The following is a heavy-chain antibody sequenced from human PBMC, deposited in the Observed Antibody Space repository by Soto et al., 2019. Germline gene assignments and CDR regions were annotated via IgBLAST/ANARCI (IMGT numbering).Heavy chain of an antibody. CDR3: AKRRGAGGHFDY. J-gene: IGHJ4*02. D-gene: IGHD2-15*01. V-gene: IGHV3-23*01. Sequence: HPGGSLRLSCAASGFTFSSYAMGWVRQGPGKGLEWVAVVSIGGSTHYADSVRGRLTISRDNSKNTLSLQMNSLTAEDTAVYFCAKRRGAGGHFDYWGQGALVTVSS. CDR1: GFTFSSYA. CDR2: VSIGGST.